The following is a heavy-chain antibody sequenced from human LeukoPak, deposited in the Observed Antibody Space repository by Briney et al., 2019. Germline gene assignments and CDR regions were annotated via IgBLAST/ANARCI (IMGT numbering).Heavy chain of an antibody. Sequence: GGSLRLSCAASGFTFSSYWMHWVRQAPGKGLVWVSRINSDGGSTTYADSVKGRFTISRDNARNTLYLQMNSLRAEDTGVYYSVRIASHSSSWYDGGYWGQGTLVTVSS. CDR2: INSDGGST. CDR1: GFTFSSYW. CDR3: VRIASHSSSWYDGGY. V-gene: IGHV3-74*01. J-gene: IGHJ4*02. D-gene: IGHD6-13*01.